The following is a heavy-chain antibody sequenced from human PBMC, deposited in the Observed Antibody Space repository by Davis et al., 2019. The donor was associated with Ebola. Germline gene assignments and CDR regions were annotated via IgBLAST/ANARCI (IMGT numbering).Heavy chain of an antibody. V-gene: IGHV1-69*13. J-gene: IGHJ6*02. CDR2: IIPIFGTA. CDR3: ARVPSPRSGSFSVWFGSDDYYYGMDV. CDR1: GGTFSSYA. D-gene: IGHD3-10*01. Sequence: SVKVSCKASGGTFSSYAISWVRQAPGQGLEWMGGIIPIFGTANYAQKFQGRVTITADESTSTAYMELSSLRSEDTAVYYCARVPSPRSGSFSVWFGSDDYYYGMDVWGQGTTVTVSS.